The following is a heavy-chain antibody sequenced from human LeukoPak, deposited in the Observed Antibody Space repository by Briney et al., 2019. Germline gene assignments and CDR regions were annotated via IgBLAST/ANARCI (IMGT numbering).Heavy chain of an antibody. J-gene: IGHJ5*02. CDR2: NNGDGSTT. CDR1: GFSLSGYW. Sequence: GGSLRLSCVASGFSLSGYWMYWVRQAPGKGLMYISRNNGDGSTTNYADVVKGRFTMSRDNVKNTLYLQTNSLRVEDTAVYYCARDPRNVGLAPWGQGTLVTVSS. D-gene: IGHD2-15*01. CDR3: ARDPRNVGLAP. V-gene: IGHV3-74*01.